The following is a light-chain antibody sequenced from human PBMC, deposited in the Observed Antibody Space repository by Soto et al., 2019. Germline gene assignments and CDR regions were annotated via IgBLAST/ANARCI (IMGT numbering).Light chain of an antibody. CDR2: GAS. CDR3: QQYGSSPRT. CDR1: QSVSNSY. Sequence: EIVLTQSPGTLSLSPGERATLSCRASQSVSNSYLAWYQQKPGQAPRLLMHGASGRATGIPDRFSGSGSGTDFTLTISRLEPEDLAVYYCQQYGSSPRTFGQGTKMEI. J-gene: IGKJ2*01. V-gene: IGKV3-20*01.